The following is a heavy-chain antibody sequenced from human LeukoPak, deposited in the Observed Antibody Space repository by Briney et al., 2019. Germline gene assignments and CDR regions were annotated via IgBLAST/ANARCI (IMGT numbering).Heavy chain of an antibody. J-gene: IGHJ4*02. Sequence: SETLSLTCAVYGGSFSGYYWSWIRQSPGKGLEWIGEINHSGSTNYNPSLKSRVTISVDTSKNQFSLKLSSVTAADTALYHCAKGFRGDGTSYTSIHYWGQGTLVTVSS. CDR3: AKGFRGDGTSYTSIHY. V-gene: IGHV4-34*01. CDR2: INHSGST. D-gene: IGHD2-15*01. CDR1: GGSFSGYY.